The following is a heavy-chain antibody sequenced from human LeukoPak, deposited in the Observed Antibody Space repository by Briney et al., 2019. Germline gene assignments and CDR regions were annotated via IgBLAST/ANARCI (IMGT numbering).Heavy chain of an antibody. CDR2: IYYSGNT. Sequence: SETLSLTCTVSGGSISTYYWSWIRHPPGKGLEWIGYIYYSGNTNYNPSLKSRVSISVDTSKNQFSLKLSSVTAADTAVYYCARHGLLWFGGHWLHYHFDYWGQGTLVPVSS. D-gene: IGHD3-10*01. V-gene: IGHV4-59*08. CDR3: ARHGLLWFGGHWLHYHFDY. J-gene: IGHJ4*02. CDR1: GGSISTYY.